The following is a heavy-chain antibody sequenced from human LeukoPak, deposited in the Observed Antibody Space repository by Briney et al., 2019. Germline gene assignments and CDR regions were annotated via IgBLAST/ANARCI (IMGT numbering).Heavy chain of an antibody. V-gene: IGHV4-39*01. J-gene: IGHJ4*02. CDR3: AKSSNWYYFDY. CDR2: IYYSGST. CDR1: GGSISGSSYY. Sequence: KTSETLSLTCTVSGGSISGSSYYWGWIRQPPGKGLEWIGGIYYSGSTYYNLSLKSRVTISVDTSRNQFSLNLNSVTAADTAIYYCAKSSNWYYFDYWGQGTLVTVSS. D-gene: IGHD6-13*01.